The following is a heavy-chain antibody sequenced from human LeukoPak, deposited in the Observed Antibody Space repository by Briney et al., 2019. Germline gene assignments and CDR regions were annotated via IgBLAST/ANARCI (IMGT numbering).Heavy chain of an antibody. CDR1: GGSINSYY. J-gene: IGHJ6*04. D-gene: IGHD2-2*02. CDR3: ARDPQSYTGYYGMDV. V-gene: IGHV4-59*01. CDR2: IYYSGST. Sequence: PSETVSLTCSVSGGSINSYYWTWIRQPPGKGLEWIGYIYYSGSTNYNPSLKSRVTISVDTSKDQFSLKLSSVTAADTAVYYCARDPQSYTGYYGMDVWGKGTTVTVSS.